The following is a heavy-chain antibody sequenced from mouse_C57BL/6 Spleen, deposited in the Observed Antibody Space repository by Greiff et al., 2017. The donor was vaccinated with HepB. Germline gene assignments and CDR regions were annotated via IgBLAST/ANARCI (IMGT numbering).Heavy chain of an antibody. V-gene: IGHV1-9*01. J-gene: IGHJ3*01. CDR1: GYTFTGYW. D-gene: IGHD1-1*01. CDR2: ILPGSGST. CDR3: ARRHGSSPAWFAY. Sequence: QVQLQQSGAELMKPGASVKLSCKATGYTFTGYWIEWVKQRPGHGLEWIGEILPGSGSTNYNEKFKGKATFTADTSSNTAYMQLSSPTTEDSAIYDCARRHGSSPAWFAYWGQGTLVTVSA.